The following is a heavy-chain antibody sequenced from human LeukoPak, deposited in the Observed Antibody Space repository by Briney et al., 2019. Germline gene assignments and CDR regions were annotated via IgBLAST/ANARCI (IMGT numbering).Heavy chain of an antibody. CDR3: AKAGVRYFDSSGLYAFDF. D-gene: IGHD3-22*01. CDR1: GGSINSTGYC. Sequence: SETLSLTCAVSGGSINSTGYCWAWIRQPPGKGLEWIGTTHYSGSTYHNTSLKSRITMSVDTSRNQFSLKLSSVDAADTAVYYCAKAGVRYFDSSGLYAFDFWGQGTTVTVSS. V-gene: IGHV4-39*01. CDR2: THYSGST. J-gene: IGHJ3*01.